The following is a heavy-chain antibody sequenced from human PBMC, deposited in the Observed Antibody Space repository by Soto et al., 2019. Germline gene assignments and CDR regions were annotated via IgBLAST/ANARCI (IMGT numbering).Heavy chain of an antibody. CDR2: IYPGDSDT. J-gene: IGHJ6*03. D-gene: IGHD2-2*01. V-gene: IGHV5-51*01. Sequence: GESLKISCKGSGYSFTSYWIGWVRQMPGKGLEWMGIIYPGDSDTRYSPSFQGQVTISADKSISTAYLQWSSLKASDTAMYYCARLRVDCSSTSCYSETYCYMDVWGKGTTVTVSS. CDR1: GYSFTSYW. CDR3: ARLRVDCSSTSCYSETYCYMDV.